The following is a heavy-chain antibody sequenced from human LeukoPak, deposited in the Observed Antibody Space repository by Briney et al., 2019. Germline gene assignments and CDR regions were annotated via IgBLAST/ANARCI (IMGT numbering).Heavy chain of an antibody. Sequence: SVKVSCKASGGTLSSYVISWVRQAPGQGLEWMGGIIPIFGTANYAQKFQGRVTITADESTSTAYMELSSLRSEDTAVYYCARENSGPYYFDYWGQGTLVTVSS. D-gene: IGHD2/OR15-2a*01. CDR1: GGTLSSYV. V-gene: IGHV1-69*01. CDR2: IIPIFGTA. CDR3: ARENSGPYYFDY. J-gene: IGHJ4*02.